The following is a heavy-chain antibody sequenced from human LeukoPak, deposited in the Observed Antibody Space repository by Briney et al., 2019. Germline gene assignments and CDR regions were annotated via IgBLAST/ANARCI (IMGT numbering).Heavy chain of an antibody. CDR3: ARVRVFAKLSVVRPREVNCFDP. J-gene: IGHJ5*02. D-gene: IGHD2-21*01. CDR1: GFSFSSYT. CDR2: FSGSGGST. Sequence: GGSLRLSCAASGFSFSSYTMSWVRQAPGKGLEWVSSFSGSGGSTYYADSVKGRFTISRDNSKNTLYLQMNNLRAEDTAVYYCARVRVFAKLSVVRPREVNCFDPWGQGTLVTVSS. V-gene: IGHV3-23*01.